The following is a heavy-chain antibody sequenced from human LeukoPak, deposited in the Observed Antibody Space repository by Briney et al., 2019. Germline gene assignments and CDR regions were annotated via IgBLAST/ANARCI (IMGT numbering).Heavy chain of an antibody. D-gene: IGHD2-2*01. CDR3: ARRYCSSTTCTLDY. CDR1: GFTFSTYE. CDR2: NSGSGGAI. J-gene: IGHJ4*02. Sequence: GGSLRLSCAASGFTFSTYEMNWVRQAPGKGLEWVSHNSGSGGAIYYADSVKGRFTISRDNAKNSLYLQMNSLRAEDTAVYYCARRYCSSTTCTLDYWGQGTLVTVSS. V-gene: IGHV3-48*03.